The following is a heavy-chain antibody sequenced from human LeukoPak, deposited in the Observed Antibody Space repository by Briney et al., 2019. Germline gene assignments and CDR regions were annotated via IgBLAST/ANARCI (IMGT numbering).Heavy chain of an antibody. J-gene: IGHJ5*02. D-gene: IGHD6-6*01. V-gene: IGHV1-2*04. Sequence: ASVKVSCKASGYTFTGYYMHWVRQAPGQGLEWMGWINPNSGGTNYAQKFQGWVTMTRDTSISTAYMELSRLRSDDTAVYYCARSSPRIAARPPNWFDPWAREPWSPSPQ. CDR1: GYTFTGYY. CDR2: INPNSGGT. CDR3: ARSSPRIAARPPNWFDP.